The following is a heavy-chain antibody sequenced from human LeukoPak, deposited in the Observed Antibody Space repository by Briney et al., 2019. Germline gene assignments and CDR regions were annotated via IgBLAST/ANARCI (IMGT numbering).Heavy chain of an antibody. CDR3: ARGRDGYNYNWFDL. V-gene: IGHV4-4*07. CDR2: IYTSGST. J-gene: IGHJ5*02. Sequence: WETLSLTCTVSGDSFSSYYWSWIRQPAGKGLEWIGRIYTSGSTNYNPSLKSRVTMSVDTSKNQFSLKLSSVTAADTAVFYCARGRDGYNYNWFDLWGQGTLVTVSS. D-gene: IGHD5-24*01. CDR1: GDSFSSYY.